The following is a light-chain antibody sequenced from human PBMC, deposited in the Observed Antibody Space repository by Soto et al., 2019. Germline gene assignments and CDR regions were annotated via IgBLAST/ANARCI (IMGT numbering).Light chain of an antibody. J-gene: IGLJ1*01. CDR3: CSYAGRSTPYV. CDR1: SSDVGSYNL. CDR2: EVS. Sequence: QSALTQQASVSGSPGQSITISCTGTSSDVGSYNLVSWYQQHPGKAPKLMIYEVSKRPSGVSNRFSGSKSGNTASLTISGLQAEDEADYYCCSYAGRSTPYVFGTGTEVTVL. V-gene: IGLV2-23*02.